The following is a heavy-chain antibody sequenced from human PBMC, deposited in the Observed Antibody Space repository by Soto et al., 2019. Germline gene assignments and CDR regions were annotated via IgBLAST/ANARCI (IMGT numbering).Heavy chain of an antibody. Sequence: TLSLTCTVSGGSISSSSYYWGWIRQPPGKGLEWIGSIYYSGSTYYNPSLKSRVTISVDTSKNQFSLKLSSVTAADTAVYYCASRDGYTFRDAFDIWGQGTMGTVS. CDR3: ASRDGYTFRDAFDI. V-gene: IGHV4-39*01. J-gene: IGHJ3*02. CDR1: GGSISSSSYY. CDR2: IYYSGST. D-gene: IGHD5-12*01.